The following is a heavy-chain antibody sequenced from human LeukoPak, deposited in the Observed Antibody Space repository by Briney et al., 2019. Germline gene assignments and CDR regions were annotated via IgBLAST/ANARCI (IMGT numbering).Heavy chain of an antibody. Sequence: GGSLRLSCAVSGFSFSNSWMSWVRQAPGKGLEWVANINQDGTQTYYVDSVKGRFTISRDNAKNSLYLQMNSVRAEDTAVYSCARVVGAHEVFDYWGQGTPVTV. D-gene: IGHD1-26*01. V-gene: IGHV3-7*01. CDR1: GFSFSNSW. J-gene: IGHJ4*02. CDR2: INQDGTQT. CDR3: ARVVGAHEVFDY.